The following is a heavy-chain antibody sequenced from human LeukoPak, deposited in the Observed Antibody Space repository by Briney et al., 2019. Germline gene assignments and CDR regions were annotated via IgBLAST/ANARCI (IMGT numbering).Heavy chain of an antibody. J-gene: IGHJ3*02. CDR3: VKWTSNGDAFDI. CDR2: IGYDGSNK. Sequence: PGGSPRLSCAASGFTFSNYAIHWVHQAPGKGLEWVAFIGYDGSNKDYADSVKGRFTISSDNSRTTLYMQMNSLRAEDTAVYYCVKWTSNGDAFDIWGQGTMVTVSS. V-gene: IGHV3-30*02. D-gene: IGHD2-8*01. CDR1: GFTFSNYA.